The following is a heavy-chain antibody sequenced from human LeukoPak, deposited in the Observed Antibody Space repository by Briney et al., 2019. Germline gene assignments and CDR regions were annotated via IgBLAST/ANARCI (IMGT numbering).Heavy chain of an antibody. CDR2: ISYIGST. J-gene: IGHJ3*02. D-gene: IGHD4-17*01. CDR1: ADSFSSHY. CDR3: ARDLVTVTKGFDI. V-gene: IGHV4-59*11. Sequence: SETLSLTCAVSADSFSSHYWTWIRQPPGKGLEWIGHISYIGSTNYNPSLKSRVTISIDTSKNQFSLKLTSVTAADTAVYYCARDLVTVTKGFDIWGQGTMVSVSS.